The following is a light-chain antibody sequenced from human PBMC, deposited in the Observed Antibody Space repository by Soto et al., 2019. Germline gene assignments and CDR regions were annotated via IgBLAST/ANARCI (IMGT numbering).Light chain of an antibody. V-gene: IGLV4-69*01. CDR1: SGHSSYA. Sequence: QLVPTQSPSASASLGASVKLTCTLSSGHSSYAIAWHQQQPEKGPRYLMKLNSDGTHSKGDGIPDRFSGSSSGAERYLTISRLQSEDEADYYCQTWGTGIYVFGGGTQLTVL. CDR2: LNSDGTH. J-gene: IGLJ7*01. CDR3: QTWGTGIYV.